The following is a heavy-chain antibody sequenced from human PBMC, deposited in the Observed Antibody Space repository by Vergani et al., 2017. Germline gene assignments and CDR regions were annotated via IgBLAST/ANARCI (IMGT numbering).Heavy chain of an antibody. V-gene: IGHV1-69*01. CDR3: ARDPTMVRGVSRYYFDY. CDR2: IIPIFGTA. Sequence: QVQLVQSGAEVKKPGSSVKVSCKASGGTFSSYAISWVRQAPGQGLEWMGGIIPIFGTANYAQKFQGRVTITADESTSTAYMELSSLRSEDTAVHYCARDPTMVRGVSRYYFDYWGQGTLVTVSS. CDR1: GGTFSSYA. D-gene: IGHD3-10*01. J-gene: IGHJ4*02.